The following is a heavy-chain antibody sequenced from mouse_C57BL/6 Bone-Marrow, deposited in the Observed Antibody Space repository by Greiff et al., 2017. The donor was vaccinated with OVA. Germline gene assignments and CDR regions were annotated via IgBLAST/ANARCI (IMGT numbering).Heavy chain of an antibody. CDR3: NTELEGDD. V-gene: IGHV14-4*01. CDR1: GFNIKDDY. CDR2: LDPEHGDT. Sequence: VQLQQSGAELVRPGASVTLSCTASGFNIKDDYMHWVKQRPDQGLEWIGWLDPEHGDTDYASTFQGKATITADRSSNTAYLQLSSLTSEDTAVDYCNTELEGDDWGQGTTLTVSS. J-gene: IGHJ2*01.